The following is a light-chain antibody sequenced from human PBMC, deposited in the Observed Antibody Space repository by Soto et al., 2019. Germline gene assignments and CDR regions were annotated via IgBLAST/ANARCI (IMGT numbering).Light chain of an antibody. J-gene: IGLJ3*02. CDR1: SSDVGDYNY. CDR3: ISYAGSNNWV. CDR2: EVS. Sequence: QSALTQPPSASGSPGQSVTICCTGTSSDVGDYNYVSWYQQHPGKAPKLMIYEVSKRPSGVPDRFSGSKSGNTASLTVSGLQAEDEADYYCISYAGSNNWVFGEGTKLTVL. V-gene: IGLV2-8*01.